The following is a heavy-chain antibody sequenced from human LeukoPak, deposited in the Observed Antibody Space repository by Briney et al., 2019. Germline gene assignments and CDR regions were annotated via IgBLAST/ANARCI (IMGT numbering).Heavy chain of an antibody. CDR2: INPNSGGT. CDR1: GGTFSSYA. Sequence: ASVKVSCKASGGTFSSYAISWVRQAPGQGLEWMGWINPNSGGTNYAQKFQGRVNLTRDTSISTAYMELSRLRSDDTAVYYCARNVVAATGGGNWFDPWGQGTLVTVSS. V-gene: IGHV1-2*02. D-gene: IGHD2-15*01. CDR3: ARNVVAATGGGNWFDP. J-gene: IGHJ5*02.